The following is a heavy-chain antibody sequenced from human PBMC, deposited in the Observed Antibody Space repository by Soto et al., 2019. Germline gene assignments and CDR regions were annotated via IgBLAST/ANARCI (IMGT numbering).Heavy chain of an antibody. CDR1: GGSFSGYY. D-gene: IGHD2-15*01. J-gene: IGHJ4*02. CDR3: ARGKILYCSGGSCYKTYYFDY. CDR2: INHSGST. Sequence: PSETLSLTCAVYGGSFSGYYWSWIRQPPGKGLEWIGEINHSGSTNYNPSLKSRVTISVDTSKNQFSLKLSSVTAADTAVYYCARGKILYCSGGSCYKTYYFDYWGQGTLVTVSS. V-gene: IGHV4-34*01.